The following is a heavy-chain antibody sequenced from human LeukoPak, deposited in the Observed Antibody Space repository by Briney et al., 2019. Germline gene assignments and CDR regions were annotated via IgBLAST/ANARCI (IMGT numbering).Heavy chain of an antibody. J-gene: IGHJ4*02. CDR3: AREAAMVHFDY. V-gene: IGHV1-2*02. CDR1: GYTFTDYF. D-gene: IGHD5-18*01. CDR2: INPNSGGT. Sequence: GASVKVSFKASGYTFTDYFMRWVRQAPGQGLEWMGWINPNSGGTNYAQKFQGRVTMTRDTSISTAYMELNGLISDDTADTAVYYCAREAAMVHFDYWGQGTLVTVSS.